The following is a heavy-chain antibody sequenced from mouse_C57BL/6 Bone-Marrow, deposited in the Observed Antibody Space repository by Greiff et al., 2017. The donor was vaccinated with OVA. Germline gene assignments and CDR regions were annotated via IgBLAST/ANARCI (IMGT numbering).Heavy chain of an antibody. V-gene: IGHV1-15*01. CDR3: TRNYYSNYVGCDY. J-gene: IGHJ2*01. CDR1: GYTFTDYE. D-gene: IGHD2-5*01. CDR2: IDPETGGT. Sequence: QVQLQQSGAELVRPGASVTLSCKASGYTFTDYEMHWVKQTPVHGLEWIGAIDPETGGTAYNQKFKGKAILTADKSSSTAYMELRSLTSEDSAFYYCTRNYYSNYVGCDYWGQGTTLTVSS.